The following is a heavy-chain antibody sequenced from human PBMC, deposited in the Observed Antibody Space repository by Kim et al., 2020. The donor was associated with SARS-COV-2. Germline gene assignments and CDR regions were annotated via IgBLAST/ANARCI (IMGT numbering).Heavy chain of an antibody. CDR2: IYHSGST. Sequence: SETLSLTCAVSGGSISSSNWWSWVRQPPGKGLEWIGEIYHSGSTNYNPSLKSRVTISVDKSKNQFSLKLSSVTAADTAVYYCARDQRLGIAAAGFLDYWGQGTLVTVSS. V-gene: IGHV4-4*02. CDR3: ARDQRLGIAAAGFLDY. CDR1: GGSISSSNW. D-gene: IGHD6-13*01. J-gene: IGHJ4*02.